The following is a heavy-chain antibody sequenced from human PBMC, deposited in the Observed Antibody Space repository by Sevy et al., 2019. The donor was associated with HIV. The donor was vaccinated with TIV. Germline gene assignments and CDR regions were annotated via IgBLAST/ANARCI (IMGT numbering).Heavy chain of an antibody. CDR2: INQDGSDK. V-gene: IGHV3-7*01. CDR3: ARWYATDWQRRHFDN. D-gene: IGHD2-2*01. Sequence: GGFLRLSCAASGFTFSTYWMTWVRQAPGTRLEWMAYINQDGSDKNYVDSVRGRFTIARDNAKNSLSLHMNSLRAEDSAISYCARWYATDWQRRHFDNWGQGTLVTVSS. CDR1: GFTFSTYW. J-gene: IGHJ4*02.